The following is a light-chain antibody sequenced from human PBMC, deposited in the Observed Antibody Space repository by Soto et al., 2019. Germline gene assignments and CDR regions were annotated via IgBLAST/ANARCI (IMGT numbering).Light chain of an antibody. Sequence: EIVMTQSPATLSVSPGERATLSCRASQSVNSNLAWYQQKPGQAPRLLIYDASTRATGIPARFSGSGSGTEFTLTISSLQSEDFAVYYCQQYNDWPLTFGGGTKVDIK. J-gene: IGKJ4*01. CDR2: DAS. CDR3: QQYNDWPLT. CDR1: QSVNSN. V-gene: IGKV3-15*01.